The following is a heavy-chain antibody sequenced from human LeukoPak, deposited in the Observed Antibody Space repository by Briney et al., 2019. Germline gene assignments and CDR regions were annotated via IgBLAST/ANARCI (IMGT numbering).Heavy chain of an antibody. Sequence: SETLSLTCTVSGGSISSYHWSWIRQPPGKGLEWIGYIYYSGSTNYNPSLKSRVTISVDTSKNQFSLKLSSVTAADTAVYYCAREGPGHYYYYMDVWGKGTTVTVSS. CDR2: IYYSGST. CDR3: AREGPGHYYYYMDV. V-gene: IGHV4-59*01. J-gene: IGHJ6*03. CDR1: GGSISSYH.